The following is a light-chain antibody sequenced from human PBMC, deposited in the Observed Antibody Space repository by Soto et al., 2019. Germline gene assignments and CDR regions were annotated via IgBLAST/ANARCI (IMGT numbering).Light chain of an antibody. V-gene: IGLV1-44*01. CDR3: SSWDDSRDCPV. CDR2: SIN. Sequence: QSVLTQPPSASATPGQTVTISCSGRYSNIESNFVSWYQRLPGTAPKLLIYSINQRPSGVPDRFSGSKSGTSASLTISGLQSEDEADYFCSSWDDSRDCPVFGGGTKLTVL. CDR1: YSNIESNF. J-gene: IGLJ3*02.